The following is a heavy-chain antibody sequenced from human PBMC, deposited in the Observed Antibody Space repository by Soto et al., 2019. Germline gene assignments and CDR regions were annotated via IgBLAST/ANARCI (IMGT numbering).Heavy chain of an antibody. CDR1: GGSISSGSYY. V-gene: IGHV4-39*01. Sequence: PSETLSLTCTVSGGSISSGSYYWGWTRQPPGKGLEWIGSIYYSGSTYYNPSLKSRVTISVDTSKNQFSLKLSSVTAADTAVYYCARRGNGDNWFDPWGQGTLVTVSS. CDR2: IYYSGST. CDR3: ARRGNGDNWFDP. D-gene: IGHD2-8*01. J-gene: IGHJ5*02.